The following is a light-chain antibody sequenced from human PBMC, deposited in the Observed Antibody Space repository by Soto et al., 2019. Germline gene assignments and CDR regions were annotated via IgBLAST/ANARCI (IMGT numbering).Light chain of an antibody. CDR3: QQYGSSLMYT. J-gene: IGKJ2*01. V-gene: IGKV3-20*01. CDR2: GAS. CDR1: QSVSSSY. Sequence: EIVLTQSPGTLSLSPGERAILSCRASQSVSSSYLAWYQQKPGQAPRLLIYGASSRATGIPDRFSGSGSGTDFTLTISRLEPEDFAVYYCQQYGSSLMYTFGQGTKLEIK.